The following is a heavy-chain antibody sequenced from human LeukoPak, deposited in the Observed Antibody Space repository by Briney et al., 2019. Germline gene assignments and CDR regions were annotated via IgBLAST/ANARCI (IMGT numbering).Heavy chain of an antibody. Sequence: GGSLRLSCAASGFTFSSYWMSWVRQAPGKGLEWVAVISYDGSNKYYADSVKGRFTISRDNSKNTLYLQMNSLRAEDTAVYYCAKEDGDYAHLYYFDYWGQGTLVTVSS. D-gene: IGHD4-17*01. CDR2: ISYDGSNK. CDR3: AKEDGDYAHLYYFDY. V-gene: IGHV3-30*18. J-gene: IGHJ4*02. CDR1: GFTFSSYW.